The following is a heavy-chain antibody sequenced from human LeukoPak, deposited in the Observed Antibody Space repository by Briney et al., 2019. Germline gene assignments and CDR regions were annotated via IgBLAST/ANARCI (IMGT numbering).Heavy chain of an antibody. D-gene: IGHD2-8*02. J-gene: IGHJ4*02. CDR1: GGSISSYYY. CDR2: IYYSGST. V-gene: IGHV4-59*01. Sequence: PSETLSLTCTVSGGSISSYYYWSWIRQPPGKGLEWIGYIYYSGSTNYNPSLKSRVTISVDTSKNQFSLKLTSVTAADTAMYYCSREARYCTGASCIDYWGQGTLVTVSS. CDR3: SREARYCTGASCIDY.